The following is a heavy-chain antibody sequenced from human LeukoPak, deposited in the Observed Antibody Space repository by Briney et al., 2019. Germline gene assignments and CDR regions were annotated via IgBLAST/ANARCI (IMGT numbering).Heavy chain of an antibody. Sequence: KTSETLSLTCTVSGGSISSYYWSWIRQPPGEGPEWIGYIYHGGNTDYSPSLKGRVTISVDTSKNQFSLKLISVTAADTAVYYCARGYGITAAGFFDPWGQGTLVTVSS. CDR1: GGSISSYY. V-gene: IGHV4-59*01. CDR2: IYHGGNT. J-gene: IGHJ5*02. CDR3: ARGYGITAAGFFDP. D-gene: IGHD6-13*01.